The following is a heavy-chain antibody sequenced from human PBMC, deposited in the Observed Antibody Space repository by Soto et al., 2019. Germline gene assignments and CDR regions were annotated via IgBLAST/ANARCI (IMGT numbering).Heavy chain of an antibody. CDR2: IIPILGIA. J-gene: IGHJ4*02. D-gene: IGHD2-2*02. CDR1: GGTFSSYT. CDR3: ASWSSPSTYSLDY. Sequence: QVQLVQSGAEVKKPGSSVKVSCKASGGTFSSYTISWVRQAPGQGLEWMGRIIPILGIANYAQKFQGRVTITADKSTSTAYMELSSLRSEDTAVYYCASWSSPSTYSLDYWGQGTLVTVSS. V-gene: IGHV1-69*02.